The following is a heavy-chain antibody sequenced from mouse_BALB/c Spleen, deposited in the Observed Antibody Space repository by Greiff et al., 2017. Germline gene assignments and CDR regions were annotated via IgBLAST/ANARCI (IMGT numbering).Heavy chain of an antibody. V-gene: IGHV1S127*01. CDR3: ARWISPYAMDY. CDR1: GYSFTSYW. Sequence: QVQLQQSGPQLVRPGASVKISCKASGYSFTSYWMHWVKQRPGQGLEWIGMIDPSDSETRLNQKFKDKATLTVDKSSSTAYMQLSSPTSEDSAVYYCARWISPYAMDYWGQGTSVTVSS. J-gene: IGHJ4*01. CDR2: IDPSDSET.